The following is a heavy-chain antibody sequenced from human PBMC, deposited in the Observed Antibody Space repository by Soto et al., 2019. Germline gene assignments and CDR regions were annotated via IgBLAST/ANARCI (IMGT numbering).Heavy chain of an antibody. V-gene: IGHV4-59*01. CDR1: GCSISSYY. Sequence: SETLSLTCTVSGCSISSYYWSWIRQPPGKGLEWIGYIYYSGSTNYNPSLKSRVTISVDTSKNQFSLKLSSVTAADTAVYYCARDVRGMDVWGQGTTVTVS. CDR3: ARDVRGMDV. CDR2: IYYSGST. D-gene: IGHD6-6*01. J-gene: IGHJ6*02.